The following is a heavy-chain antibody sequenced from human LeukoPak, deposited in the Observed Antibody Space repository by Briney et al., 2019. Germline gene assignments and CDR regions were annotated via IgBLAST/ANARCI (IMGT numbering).Heavy chain of an antibody. J-gene: IGHJ3*02. CDR1: GYTFTSYY. V-gene: IGHV1-46*01. CDR3: ARDIVVVVAATGSTTLYAFDI. CDR2: INPSGGST. D-gene: IGHD2-15*01. Sequence: ASVKVSRKASGYTFTSYYMHWVRQAPGQGLEWMGIINPSGGSTSYAQKFQGRVTMTRDTSTSTVYMELSSLRSEDTAVYYCARDIVVVVAATGSTTLYAFDIWGQGTMVTVSS.